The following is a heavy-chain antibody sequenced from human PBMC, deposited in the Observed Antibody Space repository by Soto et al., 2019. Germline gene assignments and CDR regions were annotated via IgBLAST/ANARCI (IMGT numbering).Heavy chain of an antibody. V-gene: IGHV2-70*11. CDR2: IDWDDDK. D-gene: IGHD3-22*01. Sequence: SGPTLVNPTQTLTLTCTFSGFSLSTSGMCVSWIRQPPGKALEWLARIDWDDDKYYSTSLKTRLTISKDTSKNQVVLTMTNMDPVDTATYYCARQHYDSSGYFTPPGFDYWGQGTLVTVSS. J-gene: IGHJ4*02. CDR3: ARQHYDSSGYFTPPGFDY. CDR1: GFSLSTSGMC.